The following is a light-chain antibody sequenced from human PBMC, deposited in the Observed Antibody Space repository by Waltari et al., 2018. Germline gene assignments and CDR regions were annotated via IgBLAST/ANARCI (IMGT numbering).Light chain of an antibody. J-gene: IGKJ2*01. CDR3: QQYDKWLGYS. V-gene: IGKV3-15*01. CDR1: PSISTN. Sequence: IVMTQSPATLSVSPGERATLSCRASPSISTNLAWFQEKPGQAPRLLIYGASTRATGVPARFSGSGSGTYFTLVISSLQSEDFAVYYCQQYDKWLGYSFGQGTKLEIK. CDR2: GAS.